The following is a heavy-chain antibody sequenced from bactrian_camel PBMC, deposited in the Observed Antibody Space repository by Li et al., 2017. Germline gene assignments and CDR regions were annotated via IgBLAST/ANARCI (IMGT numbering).Heavy chain of an antibody. CDR3: TTGESNWVRVKEINY. Sequence: HVQLVESGGGSVRAGGSLTLSCTGSGYTYVSNCMAWFRQAPGKEREAVANIWPDVGRTNYADSVKGRFAISRDNAKNTVHLQLNSLKTEDTAMYYCTTGESNWVRVKEINYWGQGTQVTVS. CDR1: GYTYVSNC. CDR2: IWPDVGRT. J-gene: IGHJ4*01. V-gene: IGHV3S1*01. D-gene: IGHD8*01.